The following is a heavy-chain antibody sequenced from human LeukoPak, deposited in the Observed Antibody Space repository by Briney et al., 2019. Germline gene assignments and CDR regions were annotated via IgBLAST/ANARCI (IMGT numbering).Heavy chain of an antibody. CDR1: GCSISSYY. Sequence: SETLSLTCTVSGCSISSYYWSWIRQPPGKGLEWIGYIYCSGSTNYNPSLKSRVTISVDTSKNQYSLKLSSVPAAHTAVYYGARHGDGYQDYWGQGTLVTVSS. D-gene: IGHD5-24*01. J-gene: IGHJ4*02. CDR2: IYCSGST. V-gene: IGHV4-59*08. CDR3: ARHGDGYQDY.